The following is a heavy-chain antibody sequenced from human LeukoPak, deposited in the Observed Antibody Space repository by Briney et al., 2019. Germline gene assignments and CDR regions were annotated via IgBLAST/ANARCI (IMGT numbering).Heavy chain of an antibody. J-gene: IGHJ3*02. V-gene: IGHV3-21*01. CDR3: ARSRAFDI. CDR1: GXTFSSYS. Sequence: PGGSLRLSCAASGXTFSSYSINWVRQAPGKGLEWVSSISASSSYIYYADSVKGRFTISRDNAKNSLYLQMNSLRAEDTAVYYCARSRAFDIWGQGTMVTVSS. CDR2: ISASSSYI.